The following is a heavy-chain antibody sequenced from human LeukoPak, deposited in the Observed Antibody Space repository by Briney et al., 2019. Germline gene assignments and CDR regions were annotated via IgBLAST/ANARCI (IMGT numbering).Heavy chain of an antibody. J-gene: IGHJ4*02. Sequence: GGSLRLSCAASGFTFSSYSMNWVRQAPGKGLEWVSYISSSSSTIYYADSVKGRFTISRDNAKNSLYLQMNSLRAEDTAVYYCATENVVPAAATGGIVFDYWGQGTLVTVSS. CDR1: GFTFSSYS. D-gene: IGHD2-2*01. CDR3: ATENVVPAAATGGIVFDY. V-gene: IGHV3-48*04. CDR2: ISSSSSTI.